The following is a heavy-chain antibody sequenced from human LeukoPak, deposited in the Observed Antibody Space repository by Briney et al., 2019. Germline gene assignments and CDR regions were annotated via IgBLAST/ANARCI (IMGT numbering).Heavy chain of an antibody. CDR1: GFTFSSYN. D-gene: IGHD1-1*01. J-gene: IGHJ4*02. CDR2: ISSSSIPI. Sequence: PGGSLRLSCAASGFTFSSYNMNWVRQAPGKGLEWVSYISSSSIPIYYTDSVKGRFTTSRDNAKNSLYLQMNSLRDEDTAVYYCARGTTVLDDWGQGTLVTVSS. CDR3: ARGTTVLDD. V-gene: IGHV3-48*02.